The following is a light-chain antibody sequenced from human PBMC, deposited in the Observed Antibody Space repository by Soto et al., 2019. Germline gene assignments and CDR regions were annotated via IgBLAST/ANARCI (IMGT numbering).Light chain of an antibody. CDR3: QQYNTWPRT. CDR1: QGIASY. J-gene: IGKJ1*01. V-gene: IGKV1-9*01. CDR2: AAS. Sequence: DIQLTQSPSFLSASVGDRVTITCRASQGIASYLAWFQQKPGKAPELLILAASTLRGGVPSRFSGSGSGTEYTLTISSLQSEDFAVYYCQQYNTWPRTFGQGTKVEIK.